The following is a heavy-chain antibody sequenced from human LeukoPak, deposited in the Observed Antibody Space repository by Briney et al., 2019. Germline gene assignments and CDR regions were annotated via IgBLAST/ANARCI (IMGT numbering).Heavy chain of an antibody. CDR1: GGSIRSYY. D-gene: IGHD1-26*01. J-gene: IGHJ4*02. CDR2: IYYSGST. Sequence: PSETLSLTCTVSGGSIRSYYWSWIRQPPGKGLEWIGYIYYSGSTNYNPSLKSRVTISVDTSKNQFSLKLNSVTAADTAVYSCARNVIGSDRRPFDYWGQGTLVTVSS. V-gene: IGHV4-59*08. CDR3: ARNVIGSDRRPFDY.